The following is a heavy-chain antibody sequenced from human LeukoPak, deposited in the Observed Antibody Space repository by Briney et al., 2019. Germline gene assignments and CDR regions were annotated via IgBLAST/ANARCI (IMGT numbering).Heavy chain of an antibody. Sequence: PGGSLRLSCAASGFTFSRYEMNWVRRAPGKGLEWVSYISSSGSTIYYADSVKGRLTISRNNAKNSLYLQMNSLRAEDTAVYYCASIAAAGPFDYWGQGTLVTVSS. CDR2: ISSSGSTI. CDR1: GFTFSRYE. J-gene: IGHJ4*02. V-gene: IGHV3-48*03. CDR3: ASIAAAGPFDY. D-gene: IGHD6-13*01.